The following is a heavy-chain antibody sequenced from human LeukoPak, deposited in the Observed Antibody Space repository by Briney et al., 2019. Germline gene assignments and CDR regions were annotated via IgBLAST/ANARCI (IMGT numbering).Heavy chain of an antibody. J-gene: IGHJ4*02. D-gene: IGHD3-3*01. V-gene: IGHV1-69*13. Sequence: SVKVSCKASGGTFSSYAISWVRQAPGQGLEWMGGIIPIFGTANYAQKFQGRVTITADESTSTAYMELSSLRSEDTAVYYCARREFYDFWSGYHLSLDYWGQGTLVTVSS. CDR3: ARREFYDFWSGYHLSLDY. CDR1: GGTFSSYA. CDR2: IIPIFGTA.